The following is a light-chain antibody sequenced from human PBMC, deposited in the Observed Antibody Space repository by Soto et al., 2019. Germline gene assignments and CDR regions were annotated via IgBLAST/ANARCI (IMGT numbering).Light chain of an antibody. V-gene: IGLV1-40*01. CDR3: QAYDYSLTASV. CDR1: GSNLGAGYD. J-gene: IGLJ3*02. Sequence: QSVLTQPPSVSGAPGQRVTISCTGNGSNLGAGYDVHWYRQLPGAAPKLVIFGNRNRPSGVPERFSGSKSGTSASLAITGLQGEDEADYYCQAYDYSLTASVFGGGTQLTVL. CDR2: GNR.